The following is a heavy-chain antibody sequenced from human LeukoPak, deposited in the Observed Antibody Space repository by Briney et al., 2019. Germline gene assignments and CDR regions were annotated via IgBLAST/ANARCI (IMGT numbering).Heavy chain of an antibody. V-gene: IGHV1-2*02. D-gene: IGHD1-26*01. CDR1: GYTFTGYY. Sequence: GASVKVSCKASGYTFTGYYMHWVRQAPGQGLEWMGWINPNSGGTNYAQKFQGRVTMTRDTSISTAYMELSRLGSDDTAVYYCARDEAAWEYYFDYWGQGTLVTVSS. J-gene: IGHJ4*02. CDR3: ARDEAAWEYYFDY. CDR2: INPNSGGT.